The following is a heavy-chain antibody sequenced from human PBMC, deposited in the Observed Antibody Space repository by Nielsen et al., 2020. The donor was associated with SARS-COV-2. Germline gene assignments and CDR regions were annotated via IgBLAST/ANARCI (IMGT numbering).Heavy chain of an antibody. CDR1: GYSFSRYP. Sequence: ASVKVSCKASGYSFSRYPMNWVRQAPGQGLEWMGGFDPGDAETVYAQKFQGRITMTEDTSADTAYMDLSSLRTEDTAVYYCATSLVAAIFGVLDYWGPGTLVTVSS. CDR2: FDPGDAET. D-gene: IGHD3-3*01. V-gene: IGHV1-24*01. CDR3: ATSLVAAIFGVLDY. J-gene: IGHJ4*02.